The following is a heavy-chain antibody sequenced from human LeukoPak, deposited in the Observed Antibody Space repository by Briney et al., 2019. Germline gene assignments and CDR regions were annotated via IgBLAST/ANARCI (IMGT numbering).Heavy chain of an antibody. CDR3: ARDPGRSGGSCYSDY. J-gene: IGHJ4*02. Sequence: GGALRLSCAASGFTFGSFSMTWVRQAPGKGLEWVSSISSSGTYIYYADSVKGRFTISRDNAKNSLYLQMNSLRAEDTAVYYCARDPGRSGGSCYSDYWGQGTLVTVSS. D-gene: IGHD2-15*01. CDR2: ISSSGTYI. V-gene: IGHV3-21*01. CDR1: GFTFGSFS.